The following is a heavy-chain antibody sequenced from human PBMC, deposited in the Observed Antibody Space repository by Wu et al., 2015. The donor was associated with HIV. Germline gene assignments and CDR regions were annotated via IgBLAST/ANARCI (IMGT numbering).Heavy chain of an antibody. V-gene: IGHV1-69*05. Sequence: QVQLVQSGAEVKSLVLGEGLLQGSGGTFSSYAISWVRQAPGQGLEWMGGIIPIFGTANYAQKFQGRVTITTDESTSTAYMELSSLRSEDTAVYYCARAHLDFKDLYYYYGMDVWGQGTTVTVSS. CDR1: GGTFSSYA. J-gene: IGHJ6*02. CDR3: ARAHLDFKDLYYYYGMDV. CDR2: IIPIFGTA. D-gene: IGHD3-3*01.